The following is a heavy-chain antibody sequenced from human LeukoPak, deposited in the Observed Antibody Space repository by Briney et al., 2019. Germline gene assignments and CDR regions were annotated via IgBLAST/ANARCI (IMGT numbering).Heavy chain of an antibody. CDR2: IYYSGST. CDR1: GGSISSYY. V-gene: IGHV4-59*01. J-gene: IGHJ4*02. CDR3: ARGRSSSSITIFGVVNYYDY. Sequence: PSETLSLTCTVSGGSISSYYWSWIRQPPGKGLEWIGYIYYSGSTNYNPSLKSRVTISVDTSKNQFSLKLSSVTAADTAVYYCARGRSSSSITIFGVVNYYDYWGQGTLVTVSS. D-gene: IGHD3-3*01.